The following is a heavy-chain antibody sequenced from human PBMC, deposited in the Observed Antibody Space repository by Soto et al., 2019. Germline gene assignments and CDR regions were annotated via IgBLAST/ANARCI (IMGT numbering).Heavy chain of an antibody. D-gene: IGHD3-3*01. Sequence: QVQLVQSGAEVKKPGSSMKVSCKASGGTFRSYAISWVRQAPGQGLEWMGGIIPIFGTANYAQKCQGRVTIIADESTTTAYLELRSLGPEDTAVYYWARSARSFGVVIFYYYYGMDVWCQGTRVTVSS. CDR3: ARSARSFGVVIFYYYYGMDV. V-gene: IGHV1-69*01. CDR2: IIPIFGTA. J-gene: IGHJ6*02. CDR1: GGTFRSYA.